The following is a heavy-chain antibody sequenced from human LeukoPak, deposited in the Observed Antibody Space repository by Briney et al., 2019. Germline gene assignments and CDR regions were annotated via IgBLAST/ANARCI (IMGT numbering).Heavy chain of an antibody. CDR1: GGSISSSSYY. J-gene: IGHJ4*02. D-gene: IGHD2-21*02. V-gene: IGHV4-39*01. Sequence: SETLSLTCTVSGGSISSSSYYWGWIRQPPGKGLEWIGSIYYSGSTYYNPSLKSRVTISVDTSKNQFSLKLSSVTATDTAVYYCARSLDRYAHFCGGDCYLNSLFDYWGQGTLVTVSS. CDR3: ARSLDRYAHFCGGDCYLNSLFDY. CDR2: IYYSGST.